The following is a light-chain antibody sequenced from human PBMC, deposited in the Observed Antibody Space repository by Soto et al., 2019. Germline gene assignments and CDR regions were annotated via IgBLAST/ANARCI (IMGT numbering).Light chain of an antibody. CDR3: SSYAGSTNFV. J-gene: IGLJ1*01. CDR1: SSVVGGYNF. Sequence: QSVLTQPPSASGSPGQSVTISCTGTSSVVGGYNFVSWYQHHPGKAPKLMIYQVSKRPSGVPDRFSGSKSGNTASLTVSGLQTEDEADYYCSSYAGSTNFVFGTGTKVTV. V-gene: IGLV2-8*01. CDR2: QVS.